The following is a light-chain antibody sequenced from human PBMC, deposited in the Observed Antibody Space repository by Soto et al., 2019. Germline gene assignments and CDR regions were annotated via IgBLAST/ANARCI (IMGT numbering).Light chain of an antibody. CDR3: SSYTSESSYV. Sequence: ALTQPASVSGSPGQSITISCTGTSSDVGLYDYVSWYQQHPGKAPQLMIYAVSNRPSGVSNRFSASKSGNTASLFISGLQAEDEADYYCSSYTSESSYVFGSGTKVTV. CDR1: SSDVGLYDY. J-gene: IGLJ1*01. CDR2: AVS. V-gene: IGLV2-14*01.